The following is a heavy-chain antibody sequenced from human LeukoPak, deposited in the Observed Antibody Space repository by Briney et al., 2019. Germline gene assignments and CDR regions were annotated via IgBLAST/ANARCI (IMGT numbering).Heavy chain of an antibody. V-gene: IGHV3-30*04. CDR3: AKEGWDSSGGYMDV. CDR2: ISYDGSNK. Sequence: GGSLRLSCAASGFTFSSYAMHWVRQAPGKGLEWVAVISYDGSNKYYADSVKGRFTISRDNSKNTLYLQMNSLRAEDTAVYYCAKEGWDSSGGYMDVWGKGTTVTISS. D-gene: IGHD3-22*01. CDR1: GFTFSSYA. J-gene: IGHJ6*03.